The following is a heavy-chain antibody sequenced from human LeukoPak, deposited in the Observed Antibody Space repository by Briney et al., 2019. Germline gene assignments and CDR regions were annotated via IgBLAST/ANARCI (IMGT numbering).Heavy chain of an antibody. J-gene: IGHJ2*01. V-gene: IGHV4-4*02. Sequence: SETLSLTCAVSGGSISSTDWWSWVRQPPGKGLEWIGEIYHSGSTNYNPSLKSRVTISVDKSKNQFSLKLSSVTAADTAVYYCAREPPAGSPYFDLWGRGTLVTVSS. CDR2: IYHSGST. CDR3: AREPPAGSPYFDL. CDR1: GGSISSTDW. D-gene: IGHD6-13*01.